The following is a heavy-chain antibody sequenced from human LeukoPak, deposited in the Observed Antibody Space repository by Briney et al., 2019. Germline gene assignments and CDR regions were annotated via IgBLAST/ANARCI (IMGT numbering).Heavy chain of an antibody. CDR2: IKQDGSEK. D-gene: IGHD3-10*01. CDR3: ARIKITMVRGVISPGSFDY. Sequence: GGSLRLSCAASGFTFSSYWMSWVRQAPGKGLEWVANIKQDGSEKYYVDSVKGRFTISRDNAKNSLYLQMNSLRAEDTAVYYCARIKITMVRGVISPGSFDYWGQGTLVTVSS. V-gene: IGHV3-7*01. J-gene: IGHJ4*02. CDR1: GFTFSSYW.